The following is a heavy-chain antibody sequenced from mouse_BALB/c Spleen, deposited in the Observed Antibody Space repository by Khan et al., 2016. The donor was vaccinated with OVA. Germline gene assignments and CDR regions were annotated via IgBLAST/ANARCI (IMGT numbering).Heavy chain of an antibody. V-gene: IGHV1-20*02. J-gene: IGHJ2*01. Sequence: VQLQQSGPELVKPGASVKISSKPSGNLFPGTFMNWVLQTHGKSFEWFGRLIPHFGETFYNQKFKDKATLTVDESSSTAHMELRSLASEDSAVYYCARIYRSDFDYWGQGTTLTVSS. CDR1: GNLFPGTF. D-gene: IGHD1-1*01. CDR2: LIPHFGET. CDR3: ARIYRSDFDY.